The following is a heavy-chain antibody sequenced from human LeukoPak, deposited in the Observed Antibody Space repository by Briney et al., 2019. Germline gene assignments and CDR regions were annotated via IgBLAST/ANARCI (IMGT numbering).Heavy chain of an antibody. V-gene: IGHV4-38-2*02. CDR1: CFSINSGYY. Sequence: PSETPSPTCTVSCFSINSGYYWGWIRQPPRKGLEWIGSTAPGGNTYYNPSLKSRVAISVDTSKNQFSLRLISVTAADTAVYYCARGGSGWPFDHWGQGTLVTVSS. CDR2: TAPGGNT. CDR3: ARGGSGWPFDH. D-gene: IGHD6-19*01. J-gene: IGHJ4*02.